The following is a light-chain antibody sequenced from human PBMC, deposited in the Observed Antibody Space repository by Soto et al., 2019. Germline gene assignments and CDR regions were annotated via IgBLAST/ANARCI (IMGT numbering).Light chain of an antibody. CDR3: QQYNSYPGWT. CDR1: QSISGW. CDR2: KAS. Sequence: DIQMTQSPSTLSASVGDRVTITCRASQSISGWLAWYQQKPGKAHKLLIYKASSLESGVPSRFSGSGSGTEFTLTISSLQPDDFATYYCQQYNSYPGWTFGQGTKVEIK. J-gene: IGKJ1*01. V-gene: IGKV1-5*03.